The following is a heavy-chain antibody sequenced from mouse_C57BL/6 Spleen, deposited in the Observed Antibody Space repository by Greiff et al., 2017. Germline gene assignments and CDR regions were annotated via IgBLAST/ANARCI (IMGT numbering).Heavy chain of an antibody. CDR2: IDPETGGT. Sequence: VQLQQSGAELVRPGASVTLSCKASGYTFTDYEMHWVKQTPVHGLEWIGAIDPETGGTAYNQKFKGKAILTADKSSSTAYMKLRSLTSEDSAVDYCTRSGGLRRFDYWGQGTTLTVSS. J-gene: IGHJ2*01. D-gene: IGHD2-4*01. V-gene: IGHV1-15*01. CDR3: TRSGGLRRFDY. CDR1: GYTFTDYE.